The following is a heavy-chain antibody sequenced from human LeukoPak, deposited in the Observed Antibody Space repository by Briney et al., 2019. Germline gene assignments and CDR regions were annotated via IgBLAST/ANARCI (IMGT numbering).Heavy chain of an antibody. CDR3: ARRRYYFDY. Sequence: SETLSLTCTVSGGSISSSFYYWGWLRQPPGKGLEWIGSIYHSGSTNYNPSLKSRVTISVDTSKNQFSLKLSSVTAADTAVYYCARRRYYFDYWGQGTLVTVSS. J-gene: IGHJ4*02. CDR1: GGSISSSFYY. D-gene: IGHD4-17*01. CDR2: IYHSGST. V-gene: IGHV4-39*07.